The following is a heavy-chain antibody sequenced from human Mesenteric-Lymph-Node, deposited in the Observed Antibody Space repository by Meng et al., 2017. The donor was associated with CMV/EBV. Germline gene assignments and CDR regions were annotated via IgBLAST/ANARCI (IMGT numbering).Heavy chain of an antibody. CDR1: GYTFTSYG. V-gene: IGHV1-18*01. J-gene: IGHJ6*02. D-gene: IGHD1-1*01. CDR3: ARDQLERGGYYYGMDV. CDR2: ISAYNGNT. Sequence: ASVKVSCKASGYTFTSYGISWVRQAPGQGLEWMGWISAYNGNTNYAQKLQGRVTMTTDTSTSTAYMELRSLRSDDTAVYYCARDQLERGGYYYGMDVWGQGTTVTVSS.